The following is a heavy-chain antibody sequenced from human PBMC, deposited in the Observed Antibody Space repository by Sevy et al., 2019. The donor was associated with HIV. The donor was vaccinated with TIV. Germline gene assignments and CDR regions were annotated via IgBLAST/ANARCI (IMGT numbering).Heavy chain of an antibody. CDR2: ISSDGVST. J-gene: IGHJ6*02. CDR3: VKDPDYNFWRGDYGMDV. D-gene: IGHD3-3*01. Sequence: GGSLRLSCSGSGFSFSNSAMNWVRQTPGKGLKYDSAISSDGVSTYDTDSVRGRFTISRDNSKNTLYLQMSSLRVEDTAVYYPVKDPDYNFWRGDYGMDVWGQGTTVTVSS. V-gene: IGHV3-64D*06. CDR1: GFSFSNSA.